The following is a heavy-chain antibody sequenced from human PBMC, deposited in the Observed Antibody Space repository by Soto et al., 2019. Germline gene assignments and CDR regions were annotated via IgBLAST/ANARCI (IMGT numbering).Heavy chain of an antibody. V-gene: IGHV3-33*01. J-gene: IGHJ6*02. CDR3: ASRLFLTWTTRTVMGVDV. D-gene: IGHD4-17*01. CDR1: GFTFSSYA. Sequence: QEQLEESGGGVVQPGRSLGLSCAASGFTFSSYAMHWVRQPPGKRLEWVAVIWNDGTNKYYADTVKDRFTISRDNFRNTLSLQLSSLREEDTAVYFCASRLFLTWTTRTVMGVDVWGQGTTVTVSS. CDR2: IWNDGTNK.